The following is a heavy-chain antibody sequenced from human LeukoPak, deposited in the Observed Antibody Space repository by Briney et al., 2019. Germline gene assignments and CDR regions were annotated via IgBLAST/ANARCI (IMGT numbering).Heavy chain of an antibody. CDR2: IYYSGST. V-gene: IGHV4-59*01. CDR1: GGSISSYY. Sequence: SETLSLTCTVSGGSISSYYWSWIRQPPGKGLEWIGYIYYSGSTNYNPSLKSRVTISVDTSKNQFSLKLSSATAADTAVYYCARVDSGSFLFDYWGQGTLVTVSS. D-gene: IGHD1-26*01. CDR3: ARVDSGSFLFDY. J-gene: IGHJ4*02.